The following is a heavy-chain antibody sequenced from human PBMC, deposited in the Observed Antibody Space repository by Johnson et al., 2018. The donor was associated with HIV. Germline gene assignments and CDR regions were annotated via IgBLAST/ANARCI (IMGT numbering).Heavy chain of an antibody. V-gene: IGHV3-66*01. D-gene: IGHD2-15*01. Sequence: VQLVESGGVAVQPGGSLRLSCAASGFSFDGYAMHWVRQAPGKGLEWVSVIYSGGSTYYADSMKGRFTISRDNSKNTLYLQMNSLRAEDTAVYYCARDHLRRSHAFDIWGQGTMVTVSS. CDR3: ARDHLRRSHAFDI. J-gene: IGHJ3*02. CDR1: GFSFDGYA. CDR2: IYSGGST.